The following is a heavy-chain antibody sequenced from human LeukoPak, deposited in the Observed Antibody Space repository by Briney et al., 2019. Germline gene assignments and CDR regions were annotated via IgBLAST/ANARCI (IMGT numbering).Heavy chain of an antibody. CDR3: ARDLGQYYDTSDNWFDP. Sequence: PGGSLRLSCIVSGFTFNYFGMNWVRQAPGKGLEWVSYISSDSRTVDYADSVKGRFTIPRDNAKNTLNLQMNSLRAEDTAVYYCARDLGQYYDTSDNWFDPWGQGTLVTVSS. J-gene: IGHJ5*02. V-gene: IGHV3-48*04. CDR2: ISSDSRTV. D-gene: IGHD3-22*01. CDR1: GFTFNYFG.